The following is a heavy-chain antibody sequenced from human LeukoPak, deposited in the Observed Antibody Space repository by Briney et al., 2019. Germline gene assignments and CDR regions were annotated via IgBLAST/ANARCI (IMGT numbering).Heavy chain of an antibody. Sequence: ASVKVSCKVSGYTLTGLSMHWVRQTPGKGLEWMGGFDPEDGETIYAQKFQGRVTMTEDTSTDTAYMELSSLRSEDTAVYYCATSGVPAAIHDAFDIWGQGTMVTVSS. V-gene: IGHV1-24*01. CDR3: ATSGVPAAIHDAFDI. CDR2: FDPEDGET. D-gene: IGHD2-2*02. J-gene: IGHJ3*02. CDR1: GYTLTGLS.